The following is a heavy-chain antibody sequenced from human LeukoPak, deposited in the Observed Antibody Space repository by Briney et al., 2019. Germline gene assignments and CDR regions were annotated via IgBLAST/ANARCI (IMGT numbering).Heavy chain of an antibody. CDR2: MNPNSGNT. D-gene: IGHD3-22*01. V-gene: IGHV1-8*01. CDR1: GYTLTSYD. Sequence: GASVKVSCKASGYTLTSYDINWVRQATGQGLEWMGWMNPNSGNTGYAQKFQGRVTMTRNTSISTAYMELSSLRSEDTAVYYCARVTYDSSGYYLDAFDIWGQGTMVTVSS. CDR3: ARVTYDSSGYYLDAFDI. J-gene: IGHJ3*02.